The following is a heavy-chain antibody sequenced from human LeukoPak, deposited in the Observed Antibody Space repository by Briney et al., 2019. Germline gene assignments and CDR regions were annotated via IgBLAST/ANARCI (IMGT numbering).Heavy chain of an antibody. Sequence: GGSLRLSCAASRFTFSSYSMNWVRQAPGKGLEWVSYISSSSSTIYYADSVKGRFTISRDNAKNSLYLQMNSLRAEDTAVYYCARSIVVVVAATNRGAFDIWGQGTMVTVSS. V-gene: IGHV3-48*04. CDR3: ARSIVVVVAATNRGAFDI. J-gene: IGHJ3*02. CDR1: RFTFSSYS. CDR2: ISSSSSTI. D-gene: IGHD2-15*01.